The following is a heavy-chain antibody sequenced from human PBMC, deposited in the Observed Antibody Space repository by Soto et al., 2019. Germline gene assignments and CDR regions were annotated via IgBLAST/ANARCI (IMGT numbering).Heavy chain of an antibody. D-gene: IGHD1-26*01. J-gene: IGHJ4*02. CDR3: ARREIQGPIDY. V-gene: IGHV4-28*01. CDR1: GYSISSSNW. Sequence: QVQVQESGPGLVKPSDTLSLTCAVSGYSISSSNWWGWIRQPPGKGLEWIGYIYYSGTTYYNPSLTRRVTMSVDSSKHQFYLKLPSVTAVDTAVYYCARREIQGPIDYWGQGTLVTVSS. CDR2: IYYSGTT.